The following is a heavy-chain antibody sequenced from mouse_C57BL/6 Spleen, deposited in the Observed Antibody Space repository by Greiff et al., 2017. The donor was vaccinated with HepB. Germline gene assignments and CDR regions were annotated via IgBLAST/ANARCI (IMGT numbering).Heavy chain of an antibody. CDR3: ARWGDYDEGFDY. V-gene: IGHV1-22*01. J-gene: IGHJ2*01. Sequence: EVQLQQSGPELVKPGASVKMSCKASGYTFTDYNMHWVKQSHGKSLEWIGYINPNNGGTSYNQKFKGKATLTVNKSSSTAYMELRSLTSEDSAVYYCARWGDYDEGFDYWGQGTTLTVSS. CDR1: GYTFTDYN. CDR2: INPNNGGT. D-gene: IGHD2-4*01.